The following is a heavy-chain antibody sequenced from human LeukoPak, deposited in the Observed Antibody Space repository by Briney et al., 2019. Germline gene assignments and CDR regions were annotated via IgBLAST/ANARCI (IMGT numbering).Heavy chain of an antibody. J-gene: IGHJ6*03. D-gene: IGHD6-19*01. CDR3: AREKTGYSSGPPNYYYYYYMDV. CDR2: ISSSSIYI. CDR1: GFTLSSYS. V-gene: IGHV3-21*04. Sequence: GGSLRLSCAASGFTLSSYSMKWVRQAPGKGLEWVSSISSSSIYIYYADSVKGRFTISRDNAKNSLYLQMNSLRAEDTALYYCAREKTGYSSGPPNYYYYYYMDVWGKGTTVTVSS.